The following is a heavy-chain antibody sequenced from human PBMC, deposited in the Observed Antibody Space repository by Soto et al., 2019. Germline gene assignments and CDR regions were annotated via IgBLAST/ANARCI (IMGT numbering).Heavy chain of an antibody. Sequence: QVQLVQSGAEVKKPGFSVKVSCKASGGTFSSYAISWVRQAPGQGLEWMGGIIPIFGTANYAQKFQSRVTITADESTSTAYMELSSLRSEDTAVYYCARRLVAGARFDYWGQGTLVTVSS. CDR2: IIPIFGTA. CDR1: GGTFSSYA. D-gene: IGHD1-26*01. V-gene: IGHV1-69*12. CDR3: ARRLVAGARFDY. J-gene: IGHJ4*02.